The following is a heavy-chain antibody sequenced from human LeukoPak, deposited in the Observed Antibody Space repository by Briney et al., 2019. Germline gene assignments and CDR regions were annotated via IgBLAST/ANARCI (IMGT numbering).Heavy chain of an antibody. Sequence: GASVKVSCKASGYTFTNNGISWVRQATGQRLEWMGWIRTYNGNTNYAQKLQGRVTMTTDTSTSTAYMELRSLRSDDTAVYYCARLGTDCSGGSCYWGQGTLVTVSS. CDR3: ARLGTDCSGGSCY. CDR1: GYTFTNNG. CDR2: IRTYNGNT. V-gene: IGHV1-18*01. D-gene: IGHD2-15*01. J-gene: IGHJ4*02.